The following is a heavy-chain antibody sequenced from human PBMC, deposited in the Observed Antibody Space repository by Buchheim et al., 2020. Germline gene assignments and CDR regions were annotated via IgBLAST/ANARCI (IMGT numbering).Heavy chain of an antibody. CDR3: ARGIAAAGKGPFDY. J-gene: IGHJ4*02. Sequence: QVHLVESGGGVVQPGTSLRLSCTASRFTFGSYAMHWVRQAPGTGLEWVAVISYDGSNKYNADSVKGRFSISRENSKNTLYLQMNSLRAEDSAVYYCARGIAAAGKGPFDYWGQGTL. CDR2: ISYDGSNK. CDR1: RFTFGSYA. D-gene: IGHD6-13*01. V-gene: IGHV3-30-3*01.